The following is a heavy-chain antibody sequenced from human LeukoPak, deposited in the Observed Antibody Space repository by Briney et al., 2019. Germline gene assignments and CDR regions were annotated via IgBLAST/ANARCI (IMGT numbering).Heavy chain of an antibody. V-gene: IGHV3-53*01. CDR2: IYGGGST. D-gene: IGHD3-9*01. J-gene: IGHJ4*02. CDR3: ARVGYDILTGFHY. Sequence: PGGSLRLSCAVSGFTVSNDYMSWVRQAPGKGLEWVSVIYGGGSTYYADSVRGRFTISRDNSENTLYLQMDSLRDEDTAVYYCARVGYDILTGFHYWGQGTLVTVSS. CDR1: GFTVSNDY.